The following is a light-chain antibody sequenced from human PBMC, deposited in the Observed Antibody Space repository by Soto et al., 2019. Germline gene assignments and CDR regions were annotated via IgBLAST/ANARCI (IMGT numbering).Light chain of an antibody. Sequence: QSALTQPPSSSGSPGQSVTLSCTGTHNDVGGYNSVSWYQQRPGKAPKLIIYEVNKRPSGVPDRFSGSISGNTASLTVSGLRTEDEADYYCSSYAASDSLLFGGGTKLTVL. J-gene: IGLJ2*01. CDR3: SSYAASDSLL. CDR2: EVN. V-gene: IGLV2-8*01. CDR1: HNDVGGYNS.